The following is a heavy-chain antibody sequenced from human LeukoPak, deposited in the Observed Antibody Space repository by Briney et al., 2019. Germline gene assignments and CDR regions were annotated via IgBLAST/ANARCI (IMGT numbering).Heavy chain of an antibody. D-gene: IGHD2-15*01. CDR2: VSGSGGNT. Sequence: GGSLRLSCAASGFTFSSYTMSCVRQAPGKGLEWVSAVSGSGGNTYYTDSVKGRFTISRDNSKNTLYLQMNSLRVEDTDVYYCVKEARYCNGGSCYAVLDYWGQGTLVTVSS. CDR1: GFTFSSYT. CDR3: VKEARYCNGGSCYAVLDY. V-gene: IGHV3-23*01. J-gene: IGHJ4*02.